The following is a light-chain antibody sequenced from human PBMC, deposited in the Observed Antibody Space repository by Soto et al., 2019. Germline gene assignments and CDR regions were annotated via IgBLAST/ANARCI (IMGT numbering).Light chain of an antibody. V-gene: IGLV1-44*01. J-gene: IGLJ3*02. Sequence: QSVLTQPPSASGTPGQRVTISCSGSSSNIGSNTVNWYQQLPGTAPKLLIYSNNQRPSGVPGRFSGSKSASSASLAISGLQSEDEDDYYCAAWDDSLNGWVFGGGTKLTVL. CDR3: AAWDDSLNGWV. CDR2: SNN. CDR1: SSNIGSNT.